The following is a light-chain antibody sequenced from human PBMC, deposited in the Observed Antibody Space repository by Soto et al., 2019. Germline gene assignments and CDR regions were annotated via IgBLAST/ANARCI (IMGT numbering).Light chain of an antibody. CDR2: DAS. J-gene: IGKJ5*01. V-gene: IGKV3-11*01. CDR3: QHRSSSIT. Sequence: EIVLTQSPVTLSLSPGERATLSCRASQSVSSSLAWYQQKPGQAPTLLIYDASNTATGIPARFSGSGSGTVFLLTSSSLEPEVFAIYYCQHRSSSITFGQGTQLETK. CDR1: QSVSSS.